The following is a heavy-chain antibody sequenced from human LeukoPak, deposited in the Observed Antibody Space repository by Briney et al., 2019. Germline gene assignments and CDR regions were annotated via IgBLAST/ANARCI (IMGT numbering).Heavy chain of an antibody. CDR1: GVSISSYY. J-gene: IGHJ4*02. V-gene: IGHV4-59*01. CDR2: VYYSGDS. D-gene: IGHD6-6*01. Sequence: SETLSLTCTVSGVSISSYYWRWIRQPPGKGLEWIGYVYYSGDSSYNPSLKSRVTISVYTSKNQLSLNLTSVTAADTAVYYCARRARSSDYWGQGTLVTVSS. CDR3: ARRARSSDY.